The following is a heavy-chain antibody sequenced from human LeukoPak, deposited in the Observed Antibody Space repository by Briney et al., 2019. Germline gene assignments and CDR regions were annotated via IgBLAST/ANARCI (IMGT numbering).Heavy chain of an antibody. CDR1: GYTFTSYD. V-gene: IGHV1-18*01. CDR3: ARDRYFFDSSGYFYLEAFDI. CDR2: ISGYNGNT. Sequence: ASVKVSCKASGYTFTSYDINWVRQATGQGLEWMGWISGYNGNTEQSQRLQGRITMTTDTLTSTAFMELRSLRSDDTAVYYCARDRYFFDSSGYFYLEAFDIWGQGTMVTVSS. D-gene: IGHD3-22*01. J-gene: IGHJ3*02.